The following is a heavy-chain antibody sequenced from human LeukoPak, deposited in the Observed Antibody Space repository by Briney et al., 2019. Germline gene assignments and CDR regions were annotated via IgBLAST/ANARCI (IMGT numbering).Heavy chain of an antibody. CDR2: IKQDGIEK. D-gene: IGHD3-16*02. J-gene: IGHJ4*02. V-gene: IGHV3-7*02. CDR1: GLTFSDYW. CDR3: ARITTRYFDY. Sequence: GGSLRLSCAASGLTFSDYWMSWVRQPPGEGLQWVANIKQDGIEKYYVDSVKARFTISRDNTKNPLFLQMDSLSAQHTGMYYCARITTRYFDYWGQGTLVTVSS.